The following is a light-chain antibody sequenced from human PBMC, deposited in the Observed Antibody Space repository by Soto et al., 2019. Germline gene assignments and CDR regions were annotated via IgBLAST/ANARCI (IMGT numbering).Light chain of an antibody. Sequence: QSVLTQPASVSGSPVQSIIIPCTGTSSDVGGYNYVSWYQHHPGKAPKLMIYDVTNRPSGVSNRFSGSKSGNTASLNISGLMAEDEANYYCSSYTSRSTVLFGGGTKLTVL. CDR2: DVT. J-gene: IGLJ2*01. CDR3: SSYTSRSTVL. V-gene: IGLV2-14*03. CDR1: SSDVGGYNY.